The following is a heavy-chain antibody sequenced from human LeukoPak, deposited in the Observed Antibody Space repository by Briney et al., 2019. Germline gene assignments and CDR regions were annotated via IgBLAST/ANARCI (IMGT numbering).Heavy chain of an antibody. CDR3: ARGGSDYYDSSGYYPDAFDI. J-gene: IGHJ3*02. Sequence: ASVTVSCKASGYTFTIYAMNLVRQAPGQGLEWMGWINTNTGNPTYAQGFTGRFVFSLDTSVSTAYLQISSLKAEDTAVYYCARGGSDYYDSSGYYPDAFDIWGQGTMVTVSS. D-gene: IGHD3-22*01. V-gene: IGHV7-4-1*02. CDR1: GYTFTIYA. CDR2: INTNTGNP.